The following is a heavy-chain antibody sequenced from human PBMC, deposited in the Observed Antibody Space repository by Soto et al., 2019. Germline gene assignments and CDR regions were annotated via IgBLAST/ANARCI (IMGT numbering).Heavy chain of an antibody. CDR2: IMHTGNT. D-gene: IGHD2-15*01. V-gene: IGHV4-34*12. J-gene: IGHJ2*01. Sequence: GKGLEWLGEIMHTGNTKYKPSLKSRVTISVDTSKNQFSLKLTSVTAADTALYYCARRYCSFFFRAEGGIREGSTVSAFLLNRSSDL. CDR3: ARRYCSFFFRAEGGIREGSTVSAFLLNRSSDL.